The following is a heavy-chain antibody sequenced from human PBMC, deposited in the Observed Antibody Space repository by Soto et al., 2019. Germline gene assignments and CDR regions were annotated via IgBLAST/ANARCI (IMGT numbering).Heavy chain of an antibody. CDR2: IYYSGST. Sequence: SETLSLTCTVSGGSISSYYWSWIRQPPGKGLEWIGYIYYSGSTNYNPSLKSRVTISVDTSKNQFSLKLSSVTAADTAVYYCARVRSGPRTYYFDYWGQGTLVTVSS. D-gene: IGHD3-3*01. CDR3: ARVRSGPRTYYFDY. V-gene: IGHV4-59*01. J-gene: IGHJ4*02. CDR1: GGSISSYY.